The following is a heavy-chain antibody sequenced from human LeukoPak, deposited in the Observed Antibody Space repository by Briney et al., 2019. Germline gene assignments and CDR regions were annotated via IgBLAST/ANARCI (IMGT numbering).Heavy chain of an antibody. CDR2: IYYSGST. V-gene: IGHV4-39*07. CDR1: GGSISSSSYY. D-gene: IGHD3-10*01. Sequence: SETLSLTCTVSGGSISSSSYYWGWIRQPPGKGLEWIGSIYYSGSTYYNPSLKSRVTISVDTSKNQFSLKLSSVTAADTAVYYCARDRYGSGSSWGQGTLVTVSS. CDR3: ARDRYGSGSS. J-gene: IGHJ4*02.